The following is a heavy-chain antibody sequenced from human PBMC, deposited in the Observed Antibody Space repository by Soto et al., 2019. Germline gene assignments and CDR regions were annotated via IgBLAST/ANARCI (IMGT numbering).Heavy chain of an antibody. V-gene: IGHV4-34*01. CDR2: INHSGST. D-gene: IGHD5-18*01. J-gene: IGHJ6*02. CDR1: GGSFSGYY. CDR3: ARGGNSYGYINYYYYYGMDV. Sequence: SETLSLTCAFYGGSFSGYYWSWFRQPPGNGLDWIGEINHSGSTNYNPSLKSRVTISVDTSKNQFSLKLSSVTAADTAVYYCARGGNSYGYINYYYYYGMDVWGQGTTVTVSS.